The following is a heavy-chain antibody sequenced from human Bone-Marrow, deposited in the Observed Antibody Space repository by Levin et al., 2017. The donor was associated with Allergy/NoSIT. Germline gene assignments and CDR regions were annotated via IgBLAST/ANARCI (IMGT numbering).Heavy chain of an antibody. V-gene: IGHV1-3*01. CDR3: AREGPPYYYWYMDV. J-gene: IGHJ6*03. CDR1: GYSFTDYS. Sequence: ASVKVSCKASGYSFTDYSLHWVRQAPGQRLEWMGWISNGNAKYSQKFQGRVTITRDTSATTAYMELSSLRSEDTAVYYCAREGPPYYYWYMDVWGKGTTVTVSS. CDR2: ISNGNA.